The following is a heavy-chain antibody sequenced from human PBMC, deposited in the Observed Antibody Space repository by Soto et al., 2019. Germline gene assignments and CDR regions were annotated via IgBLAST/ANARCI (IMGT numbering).Heavy chain of an antibody. CDR2: ISTNGGST. Sequence: PGGSLRLSCSASGFTFSIYAMHWVRQAPGKGLEYVSSISTNGGSTHYADSVKGRFTISRDNSKNTVYLQMSSLRAEDTVVFYCVKEEYYYDSSVYYPFDYWGQGPLVTVSS. V-gene: IGHV3-64D*06. CDR3: VKEEYYYDSSVYYPFDY. CDR1: GFTFSIYA. D-gene: IGHD3-22*01. J-gene: IGHJ4*02.